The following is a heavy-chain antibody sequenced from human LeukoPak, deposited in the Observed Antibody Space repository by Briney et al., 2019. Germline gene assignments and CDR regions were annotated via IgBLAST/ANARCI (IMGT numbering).Heavy chain of an antibody. J-gene: IGHJ5*02. Sequence: SETLSLTCTVSGGSISSYYWSWIRQPPGKGLEWIGYIYYSGSTNYNPSLKSRVTISVDTSKNQFSLKLSSVTAADTAVYYCARGATMVRGVIGWFDPWGQGTLVTVSS. V-gene: IGHV4-59*01. CDR3: ARGATMVRGVIGWFDP. CDR1: GGSISSYY. CDR2: IYYSGST. D-gene: IGHD3-10*01.